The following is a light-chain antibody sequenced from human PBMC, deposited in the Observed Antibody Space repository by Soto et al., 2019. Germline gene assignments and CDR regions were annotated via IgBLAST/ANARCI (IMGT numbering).Light chain of an antibody. CDR3: QQYNGT. CDR1: QSLTDW. Sequence: DIQMTQSPSTLSASVGDRVTITCRASQSLTDWLAWYQQKPGKAPNLLIYRVSSLESGVPSRFSGSGYGAQFSLTISSLQPDDFATYYCQQYNGTFGQGTKVEI. CDR2: RVS. J-gene: IGKJ1*01. V-gene: IGKV1-5*03.